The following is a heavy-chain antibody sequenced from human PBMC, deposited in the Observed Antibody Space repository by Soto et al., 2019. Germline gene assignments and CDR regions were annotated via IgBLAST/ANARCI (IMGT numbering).Heavy chain of an antibody. J-gene: IGHJ4*02. V-gene: IGHV4-59*01. D-gene: IGHD2-2*01. CDR2: IYYSGST. CDR3: ARAVLPATAPFDY. Sequence: QVQLQESGPRLVKPSETRSLTCIVSGGSISSYYWSWIRQPPGKGLEWIGYIYYSGSTNYNPSLKSRVTISVDTSKNQFSLKLSSVTAADTAVYYCARAVLPATAPFDYWGQGTLVTVSS. CDR1: GGSISSYY.